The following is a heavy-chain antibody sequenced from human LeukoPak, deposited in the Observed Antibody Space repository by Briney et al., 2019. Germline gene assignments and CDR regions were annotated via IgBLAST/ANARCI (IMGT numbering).Heavy chain of an antibody. V-gene: IGHV4-39*07. CDR3: ARVRAVAGTRGGYFDY. J-gene: IGHJ4*02. Sequence: ETLSLTCTVSGGSISSSSYYWGWIRQPPGKGLEWIGSIYYSGSTYYNPSLKSRVTISVDTSKNQFSLKLSSVTAADTAVYYCARVRAVAGTRGGYFDYWGQGTLVTVPS. D-gene: IGHD6-19*01. CDR1: GGSISSSSYY. CDR2: IYYSGST.